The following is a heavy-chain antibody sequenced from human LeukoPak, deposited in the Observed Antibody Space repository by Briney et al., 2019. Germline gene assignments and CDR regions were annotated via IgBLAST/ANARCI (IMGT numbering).Heavy chain of an antibody. CDR2: IKSKGDGETT. J-gene: IGHJ4*02. CDR3: TTDLGLTMIRGVIVF. Sequence: PEESLRLSCAASGFTFTNAWMSWVRQAPGKGLEWVGRIKSKGDGETTDYAAPVKGRFTMSRDDSKATLFLQMHSLETEDTAMYYCTTDLGLTMIRGVIVFWGQGTLVTVSS. CDR1: GFTFTNAW. D-gene: IGHD3-10*01. V-gene: IGHV3-15*01.